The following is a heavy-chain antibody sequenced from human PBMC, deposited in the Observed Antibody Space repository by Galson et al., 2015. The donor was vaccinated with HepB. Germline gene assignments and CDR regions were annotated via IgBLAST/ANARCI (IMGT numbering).Heavy chain of an antibody. CDR1: GYTFTSYG. J-gene: IGHJ4*02. V-gene: IGHV1-18*01. CDR2: ISAYNGNT. Sequence: SVKVSCKASGYTFTSYGISWVRQAPGQGLEWMGWISAYNGNTNYAQKLQGRVTMTTDTSTSTAYMELRSLRSDDTAVYYCARDGFRKSREGGTWFDYWGQGTLVTVSS. CDR3: ARDGFRKSREGGTWFDY. D-gene: IGHD1-1*01.